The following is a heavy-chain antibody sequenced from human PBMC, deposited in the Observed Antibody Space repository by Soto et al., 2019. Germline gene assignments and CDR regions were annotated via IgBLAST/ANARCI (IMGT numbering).Heavy chain of an antibody. CDR3: ARGGGPGDFGVVIANYMDV. CDR1: GFTFSSYG. Sequence: PGGSLRLSCAASGFTFSSYGMHWVRQAPGKGLDWVAVIWYDGSNKYYADSVKGRFTISRDNSKNTLYLQMNSLRAEDTAVYYCARGGGPGDFGVVIANYMDVWGKGTTVTVSS. J-gene: IGHJ6*03. CDR2: IWYDGSNK. V-gene: IGHV3-33*01. D-gene: IGHD3-3*01.